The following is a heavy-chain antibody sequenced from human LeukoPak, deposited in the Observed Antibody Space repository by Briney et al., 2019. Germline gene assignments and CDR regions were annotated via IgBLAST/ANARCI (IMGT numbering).Heavy chain of an antibody. Sequence: GGSLRLSCAASGFTFSSYSMNWVRQAPGKGLEWVSYISSSSSTIYYADSVKGRFTISRGNAKNSLYLQMNSLRAEDTAVYYCARDRSGFSGYDFFDYWGQGTLVTVSS. CDR1: GFTFSSYS. CDR3: ARDRSGFSGYDFFDY. D-gene: IGHD5-12*01. CDR2: ISSSSSTI. V-gene: IGHV3-48*04. J-gene: IGHJ4*02.